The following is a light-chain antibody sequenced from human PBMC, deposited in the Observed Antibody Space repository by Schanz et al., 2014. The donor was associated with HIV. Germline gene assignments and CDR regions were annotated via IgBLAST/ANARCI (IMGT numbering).Light chain of an antibody. V-gene: IGKV3-20*01. CDR1: QSVRSSY. CDR2: GAS. J-gene: IGKJ2*01. Sequence: EIVLTQSPGTLSLSPGERATLSCRASQSVRSSYLAWYQQKPGQAPRLLIYGASSRATGIPDRFSGSGSGTDFTLTISRLEPEDFAVYYCQQYNNWPPMYTFGQGTKLEIK. CDR3: QQYNNWPPMYT.